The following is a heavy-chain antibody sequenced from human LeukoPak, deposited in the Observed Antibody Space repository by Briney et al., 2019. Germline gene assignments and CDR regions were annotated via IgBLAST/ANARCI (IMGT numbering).Heavy chain of an antibody. Sequence: GASVKVSCKASGYTFTGYYMHWVRQASGQGLEWMGWINPNSGGTNYAQKFQGRVTMTRDTSISTAYMELSRLRSDDTAVYYCAREYGYSSSGVDYWGQGTLVTVSS. D-gene: IGHD6-6*01. CDR3: AREYGYSSSGVDY. V-gene: IGHV1-2*02. J-gene: IGHJ4*02. CDR1: GYTFTGYY. CDR2: INPNSGGT.